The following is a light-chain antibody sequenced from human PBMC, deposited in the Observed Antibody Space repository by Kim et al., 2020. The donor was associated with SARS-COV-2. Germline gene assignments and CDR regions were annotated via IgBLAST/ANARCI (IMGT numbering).Light chain of an antibody. J-gene: IGKJ2*01. V-gene: IGKV3-11*01. CDR3: QQRSNWPPPYT. CDR1: QSISHF. Sequence: EVLLTQSPATLSVSPGGTATLSCGASQSISHFLSWYQHKPGQTPRLLIYDASSRAAGIPARFSGSRSGTDFTLTITNLQPEDSAVYYCQQRSNWPPPYTFGQGTKVDIK. CDR2: DAS.